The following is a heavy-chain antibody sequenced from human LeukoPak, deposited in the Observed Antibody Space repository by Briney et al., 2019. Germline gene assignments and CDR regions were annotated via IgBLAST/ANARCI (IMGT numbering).Heavy chain of an antibody. CDR1: GYTFTGYY. J-gene: IGHJ4*02. Sequence: ASLKVSSKASGYTFTGYYMHWGPQAPGQGLEWMGWINPNSGGTNYAQKLQGRVTMTRESSISTAYMELSRLRSDDTAVYYCARAPNYCSSTSCQSLGYWGQGTLVTVSS. D-gene: IGHD2-2*01. CDR2: INPNSGGT. V-gene: IGHV1-2*02. CDR3: ARAPNYCSSTSCQSLGY.